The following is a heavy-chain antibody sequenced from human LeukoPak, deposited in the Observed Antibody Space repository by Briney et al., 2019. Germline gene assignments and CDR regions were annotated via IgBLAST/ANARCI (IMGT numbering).Heavy chain of an antibody. CDR2: TYYRSKWYY. CDR1: GESVSSINGA. CDR3: ARDEGNTGWYTFDY. V-gene: IGHV6-1*01. J-gene: IGHJ4*02. Sequence: SQTLSVTCAISGESVSSINGAWNWIRQSPSRGLEWLGRTYYRSKWYYDYAVSMKGRINISPDTSQNLFSLQLTSATPDDTAVYYCARDEGNTGWYTFDYWGQGTLVTVSS. D-gene: IGHD6-19*01.